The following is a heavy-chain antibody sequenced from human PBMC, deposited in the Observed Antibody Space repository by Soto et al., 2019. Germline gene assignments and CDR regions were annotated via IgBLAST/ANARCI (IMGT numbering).Heavy chain of an antibody. J-gene: IGHJ4*02. Sequence: PGGSLRLSCAASGFTFSDYYMSWIRQAPGNGLEWVSYISSSAGTISYADSVKGRFTISRDNAKNSLYLQMNSLRVDDTAVYYCARAMYSSKTDFDYWGQGTLVTVSS. CDR2: ISSSAGTI. CDR3: ARAMYSSKTDFDY. CDR1: GFTFSDYY. D-gene: IGHD6-13*01. V-gene: IGHV3-11*01.